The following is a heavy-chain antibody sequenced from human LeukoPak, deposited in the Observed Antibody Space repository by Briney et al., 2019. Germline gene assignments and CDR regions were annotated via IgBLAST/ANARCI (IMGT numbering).Heavy chain of an antibody. Sequence: SETLSLTCTVSGYSITSGYYWGWIRQPPGKGLEWIGSLYHSGNTYYNPSLKSRVTISVDTSKNQFSLKLSSVTAADTAVYYCARPSFGCSSTSCYGHWYFDLWGRGTLVTVSS. CDR1: GYSITSGYY. J-gene: IGHJ2*01. D-gene: IGHD2-2*01. CDR3: ARPSFGCSSTSCYGHWYFDL. CDR2: LYHSGNT. V-gene: IGHV4-38-2*02.